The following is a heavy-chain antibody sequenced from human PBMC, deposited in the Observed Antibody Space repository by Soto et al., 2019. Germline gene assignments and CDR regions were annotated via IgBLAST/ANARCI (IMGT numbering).Heavy chain of an antibody. Sequence: PSETLSLTCAVYGGSFSGYYWSWIRQPPGKGLEWIGEINHSGSTNYNPSLKSRVTISVDTSKNQFSLKLSSVTAADTAVYYCARVWFLEWLTYYYHYGMDVWGQGATVTVSS. CDR1: GGSFSGYY. CDR3: ARVWFLEWLTYYYHYGMDV. D-gene: IGHD3-3*01. CDR2: INHSGST. J-gene: IGHJ6*02. V-gene: IGHV4-34*01.